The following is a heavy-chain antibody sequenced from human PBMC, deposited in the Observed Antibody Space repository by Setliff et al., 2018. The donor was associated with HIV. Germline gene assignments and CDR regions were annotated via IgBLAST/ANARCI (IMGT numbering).Heavy chain of an antibody. Sequence: GGSLRLSCAASGFTFRNYWMHWVRQAPGEGLVWVSRINGDGSTTNYADSVKGRLTISRDNAKNTLYLQMNSLRADDTAMYYWAESPHTVVTQPYFQHWGQGTLVTVSS. CDR3: AESPHTVVTQPYFQH. V-gene: IGHV3-74*01. CDR2: INGDGSTT. D-gene: IGHD2-21*02. CDR1: GFTFRNYW. J-gene: IGHJ1*01.